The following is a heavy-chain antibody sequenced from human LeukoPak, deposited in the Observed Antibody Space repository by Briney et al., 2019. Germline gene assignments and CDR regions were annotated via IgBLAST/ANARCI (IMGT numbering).Heavy chain of an antibody. V-gene: IGHV1-69*13. D-gene: IGHD6-13*01. J-gene: IGHJ6*02. CDR2: IIPIFGTA. CDR3: ARASIAAADPYGMDV. Sequence: ASVTVSFTASGGAFSSYAISWVRQAPGQGLEWMGGIIPIFGTANYAQKFQGRVTITADESTSTAYMELSSLRSEDTAVYYCARASIAAADPYGMDVWGQGTTVTVSS. CDR1: GGAFSSYA.